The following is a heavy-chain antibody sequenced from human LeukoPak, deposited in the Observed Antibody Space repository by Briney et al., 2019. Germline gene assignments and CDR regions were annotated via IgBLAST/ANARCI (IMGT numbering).Heavy chain of an antibody. CDR2: IYTSGST. Sequence: PSETLSPTCTVSGGSISSYYWSWIRQPAGKGLEWIGRIYTSGSTNYNPSLKSRVTMSVDTSKNQFSLKLSSVTAADTAVYYCAGGYSYGNFDYWGQGTLVTVSS. CDR1: GGSISSYY. D-gene: IGHD5-18*01. V-gene: IGHV4-4*07. J-gene: IGHJ4*02. CDR3: AGGYSYGNFDY.